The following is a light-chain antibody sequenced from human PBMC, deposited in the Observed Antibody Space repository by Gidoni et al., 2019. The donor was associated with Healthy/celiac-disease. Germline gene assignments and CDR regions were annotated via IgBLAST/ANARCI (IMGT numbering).Light chain of an antibody. V-gene: IGKV3-15*01. J-gene: IGKJ1*01. Sequence: EILMTQSPATLSVSPGVRATLSRSASRSVSSNLAWYQQKPGQAPRLLIYGASTRATGIPARFSGSGSGTEFTLTISSLQSEDFAVYYCQQYDNWPRTFGQGTKVEIK. CDR2: GAS. CDR3: QQYDNWPRT. CDR1: RSVSSN.